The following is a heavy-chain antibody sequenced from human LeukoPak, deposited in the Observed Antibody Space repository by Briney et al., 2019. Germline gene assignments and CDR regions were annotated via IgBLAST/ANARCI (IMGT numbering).Heavy chain of an antibody. J-gene: IGHJ4*02. CDR2: ISYDGTDR. CDR3: GRPVDCRSTNCPLDH. Sequence: GGPLRLSCVASGVTFGNYGIHWVRQAPGKGLEWVAVISYDGTDRHYGDSVKGRFTVSRDNSKNTLYLQMNSLRPEDTAVYYCGRPVDCRSTNCPLDHWGQGTLVTVSS. D-gene: IGHD2-2*01. V-gene: IGHV3-30*03. CDR1: GVTFGNYG.